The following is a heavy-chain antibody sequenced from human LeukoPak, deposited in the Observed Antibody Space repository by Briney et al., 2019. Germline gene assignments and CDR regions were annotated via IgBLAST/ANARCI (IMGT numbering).Heavy chain of an antibody. J-gene: IGHJ5*02. CDR2: IYYSGST. V-gene: IGHV4-39*07. CDR1: GGSISSSSYY. CDR3: ARSRAFNSGAFDP. Sequence: PSETLSLTCTVSGGSISSSSYYWGWIRQPPGKGVEWIGSIYYSGSTYYNPSLKSRVTISVDTSKNQFSLRLNSVTAADTAVYYCARSRAFNSGAFDPWGQGSLVTVSS. D-gene: IGHD1-26*01.